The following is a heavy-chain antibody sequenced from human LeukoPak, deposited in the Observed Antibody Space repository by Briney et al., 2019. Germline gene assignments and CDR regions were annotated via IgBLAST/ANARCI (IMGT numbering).Heavy chain of an antibody. CDR1: GFTFSSYA. CDR3: ASPGVVEPDYFDY. CDR2: ISYDGSNK. V-gene: IGHV3-30*04. J-gene: IGHJ4*02. Sequence: GRSLRLSCAASGFTFSSYAMHWVRQAPGKGLEWVAVISYDGSNKYYADSVKGRFTISRDNSKNTLYLQMNSLRAEDTAVCYCASPGVVEPDYFDYWGQGTLVTVSS. D-gene: IGHD2-15*01.